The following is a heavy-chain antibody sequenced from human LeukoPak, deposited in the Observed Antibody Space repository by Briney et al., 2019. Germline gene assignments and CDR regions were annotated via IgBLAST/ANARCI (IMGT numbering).Heavy chain of an antibody. D-gene: IGHD6-6*01. CDR3: AGVVYSSSSDGCDYYGLDV. CDR2: IIPIFGTT. V-gene: IGHV1-69*13. J-gene: IGHJ6*02. CDR1: GGTFSSYA. Sequence: SVKVSCKASGGTFSSYAISWVRQAPGQGLEWMGGIIPIFGTTTYAQKFQGRVTITADESTSTAYVELSSLRSEDTAIYYCAGVVYSSSSDGCDYYGLDVWGQGTTVTVSS.